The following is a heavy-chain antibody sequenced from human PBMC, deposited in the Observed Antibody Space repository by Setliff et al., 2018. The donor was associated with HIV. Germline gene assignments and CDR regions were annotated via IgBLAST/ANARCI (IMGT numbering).Heavy chain of an antibody. CDR3: ARYTGGWYYFDY. CDR1: GFTFSNYW. J-gene: IGHJ4*02. D-gene: IGHD6-19*01. CDR2: IKQDGSEK. Sequence: GGSLRLSCAASGFTFSNYWMNWVRQAPGKGLEWVANIKQDGSEKYYVDSVKGRFTISRDNAKNSLSLQLNSLRVEDTALYYCARYTGGWYYFDYWGQGILVTVSS. V-gene: IGHV3-7*03.